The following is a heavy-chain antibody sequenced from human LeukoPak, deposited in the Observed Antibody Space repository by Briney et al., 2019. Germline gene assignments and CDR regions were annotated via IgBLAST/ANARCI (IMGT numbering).Heavy chain of an antibody. J-gene: IGHJ4*02. Sequence: GGSLRLSCAASGFTFSSYWMSWVRQAPGKGLAWVANIKQDGSEKYYVDSVKGRFTISRDNAKNSLYLQMNSLRAEDTAVYYCARAPPIVVVTATPLDYWGQGTLVTVSS. CDR2: IKQDGSEK. V-gene: IGHV3-7*01. CDR1: GFTFSSYW. D-gene: IGHD2-21*02. CDR3: ARAPPIVVVTATPLDY.